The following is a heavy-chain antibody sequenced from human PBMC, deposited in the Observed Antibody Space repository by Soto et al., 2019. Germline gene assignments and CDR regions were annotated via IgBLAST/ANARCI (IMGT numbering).Heavy chain of an antibody. CDR2: ISGSGGST. CDR3: AKDLSITICGVVPFY. J-gene: IGHJ4*02. Sequence: LPGGSLRLSCAASGFTFSSYAMSWVRQAPGKGLEWVSAISGSGGSTYYADSVKGRFTISTDNSKNTLYLQMNSLRGEDTAVYYCAKDLSITICGVVPFYWGQGTLVTVSS. V-gene: IGHV3-23*01. CDR1: GFTFSSYA. D-gene: IGHD3-3*01.